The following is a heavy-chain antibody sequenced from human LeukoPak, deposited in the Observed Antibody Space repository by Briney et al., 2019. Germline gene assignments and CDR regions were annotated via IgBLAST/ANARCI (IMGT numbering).Heavy chain of an antibody. J-gene: IGHJ4*02. D-gene: IGHD4-17*01. CDR1: GFTFSSSE. CDR2: ISSSDSTI. V-gene: IGHV3-48*03. Sequence: PGGSLRLSCAASGFTFSSSEMNWVRQAPGKGLEWLSYISSSDSTIYYADSVKGRFTISIDNAKNSLYLQMNSLRAEDTAVYYRARVAINDYGDYFDYWGQGTLVTVSS. CDR3: ARVAINDYGDYFDY.